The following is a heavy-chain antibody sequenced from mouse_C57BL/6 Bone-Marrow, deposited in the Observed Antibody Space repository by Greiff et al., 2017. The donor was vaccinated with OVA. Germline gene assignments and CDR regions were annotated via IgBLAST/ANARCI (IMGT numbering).Heavy chain of an antibody. V-gene: IGHV5-6*01. CDR1: GFTFSSYG. D-gene: IGHD2-3*01. CDR3: ARRWLGFAY. CDR2: ISSGGSYT. J-gene: IGHJ3*01. Sequence: EVHLVESGGDLVKPGGSLKLSCAASGFTFSSYGMSWVRQTPDKRLEWVATISSGGSYTYYQDSVKGRFTITRDNAKNTLYLQMSSLKSEDTAMYYCARRWLGFAYWGQGTLVTVSA.